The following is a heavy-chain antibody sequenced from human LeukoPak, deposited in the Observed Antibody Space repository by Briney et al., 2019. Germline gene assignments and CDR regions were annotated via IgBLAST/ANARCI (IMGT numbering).Heavy chain of an antibody. J-gene: IGHJ4*02. CDR1: GFTFSSYS. CDR2: ISSSSSYI. D-gene: IGHD1-1*01. CDR3: ARAVPHLYYFDY. V-gene: IGHV3-21*01. Sequence: PGGSLRLSCAASGFTFSSYSMNWVRQAPGKGLEWVSSISSSSSYIYYADSVKGRFTISRDNAKNSLYLQMNSLRAEDTAVYYCARAVPHLYYFDYWGQGTLVTVSS.